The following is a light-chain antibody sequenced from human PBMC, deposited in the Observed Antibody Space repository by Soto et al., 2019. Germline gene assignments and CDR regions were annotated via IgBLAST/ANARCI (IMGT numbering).Light chain of an antibody. CDR1: QRISSW. V-gene: IGKV1-5*03. J-gene: IGKJ4*01. Sequence: DIQMTQSPSTLSAFVGDRVTITCRASQRISSWLAWYQQKPGKAPKLLIHKASTLESGVPSRFSGSGSGTEFTLTISSLQPDDFGTYYCQQYDRLLTFGGGTKVEIK. CDR2: KAS. CDR3: QQYDRLLT.